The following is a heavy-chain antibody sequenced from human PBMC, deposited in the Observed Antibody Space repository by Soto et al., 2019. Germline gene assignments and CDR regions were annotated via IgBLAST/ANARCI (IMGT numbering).Heavy chain of an antibody. CDR3: AIDVCYYKTTLDY. CDR1: GFTFSSYR. CDR2: ISNSSSYI. Sequence: VGSVRLSCAASGFTFSSYRMDWGRQAPGKGLEWVSSISNSSSYIYYADSVKGRFTIYRDNAKNSLYLQMNRTRAEDTSMYYFAIDVCYYKTTLDYSGPGTLVTIFS. J-gene: IGHJ4*02. V-gene: IGHV3-21*04. D-gene: IGHD3-22*01.